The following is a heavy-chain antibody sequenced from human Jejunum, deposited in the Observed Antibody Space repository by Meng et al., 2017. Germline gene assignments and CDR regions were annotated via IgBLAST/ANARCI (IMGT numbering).Heavy chain of an antibody. J-gene: IGHJ4*02. V-gene: IGHV3-48*03. CDR2: ISISASVQ. D-gene: IGHD3-10*01. CDR3: ARGREARGSFDQ. Sequence: GESLKISCAASGFTFRDYDFNWVRQAPGKGLEWVAHISISASVQYYAPSVKGRFTISRDYAENSVYLQMNSLRAEDTAVYYCARGREARGSFDQWGQDTLVTVSS. CDR1: GFTFRDYD.